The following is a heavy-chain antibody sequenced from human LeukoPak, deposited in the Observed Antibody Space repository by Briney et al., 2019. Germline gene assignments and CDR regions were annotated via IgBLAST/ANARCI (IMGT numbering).Heavy chain of an antibody. V-gene: IGHV3-23*01. CDR3: AKDGEGCSSTSCYRIYYYYGMDV. J-gene: IGHJ6*02. Sequence: GGSLRLSCAASGFTFSSYAMSWVRQAPGKGLEWVSAISGSGGSTYYADSVKGRFTISRDNSKNTLYLQTNSLRAEDTAVYYCAKDGEGCSSTSCYRIYYYYGMDVWGQGTTVTVSS. CDR2: ISGSGGST. CDR1: GFTFSSYA. D-gene: IGHD2-2*02.